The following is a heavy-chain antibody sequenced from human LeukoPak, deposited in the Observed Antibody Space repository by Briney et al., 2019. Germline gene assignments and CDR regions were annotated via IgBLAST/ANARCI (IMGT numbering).Heavy chain of an antibody. CDR2: INHSGST. D-gene: IGHD2-15*01. V-gene: IGHV4-34*01. J-gene: IGHJ4*02. CDR1: GGSFSGYY. CDR3: ARPQGYCSGGSCSFDY. Sequence: SETLSLTCAVYGGSFSGYYWSWIRQPPGKGLEWIGEINHSGSTNYNPSLKSRVTISVDTSKNQLALKLSSVTAADTAVYYCARPQGYCSGGSCSFDYWGQGTLVAVSS.